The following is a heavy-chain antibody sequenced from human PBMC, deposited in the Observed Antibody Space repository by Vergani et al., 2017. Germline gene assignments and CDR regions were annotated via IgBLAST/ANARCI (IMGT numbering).Heavy chain of an antibody. J-gene: IGHJ6*03. Sequence: EVQLVESGGGLVKPGGSLRLSCAASGFTFSSYSMNWVRQAPGKGLEWVSSISSSSSYIYYADSVKGRFTISRDNAKNSLYLQMNSLRAEDTAVYYCARAYCSGGSCHYYYYYYMDVWGKGTTVTVSS. CDR1: GFTFSSYS. CDR3: ARAYCSGGSCHYYYYYYMDV. CDR2: ISSSSSYI. D-gene: IGHD2-15*01. V-gene: IGHV3-21*01.